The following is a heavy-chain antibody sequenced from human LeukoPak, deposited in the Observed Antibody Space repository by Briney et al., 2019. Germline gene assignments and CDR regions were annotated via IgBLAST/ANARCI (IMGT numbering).Heavy chain of an antibody. CDR2: IKKDGSEK. CDR1: GFTFSSYW. J-gene: IGHJ4*02. V-gene: IGHV3-7*03. Sequence: PGGSLRLSCAASGFTFSSYWMSWVRQAPGKGLEWVANIKKDGSEKYYVDSVKGRFTISRDNAKNSLFLQMNSLRAEDTAVYYCAKDIQTWPRFPDYWGQGTLVTVSS. D-gene: IGHD5-12*01. CDR3: AKDIQTWPRFPDY.